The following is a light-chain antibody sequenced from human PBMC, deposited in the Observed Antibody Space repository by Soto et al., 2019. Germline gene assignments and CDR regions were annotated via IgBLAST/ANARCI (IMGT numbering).Light chain of an antibody. CDR3: QQSYKTPHT. Sequence: EIVLTQSPGTLSLSPGERATLSCRASQNINSTYLAWYQQKPGQPPRLVIYGAFNRATGIPDRFSGSGSGTEFTLTISSLQPEDFATYYCQQSYKTPHTFGQGTKLETK. V-gene: IGKV3-20*01. CDR2: GAF. CDR1: QNINSTY. J-gene: IGKJ2*01.